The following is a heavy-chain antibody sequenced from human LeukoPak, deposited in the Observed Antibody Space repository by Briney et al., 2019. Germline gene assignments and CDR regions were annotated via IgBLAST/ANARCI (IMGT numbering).Heavy chain of an antibody. CDR3: ASRRTAAASGYFDY. J-gene: IGHJ4*02. D-gene: IGHD6-13*01. Sequence: SETLSLTCTVSGVSLSGDYWSWIRQPAGKGLEWIGRIYTSGTTNYNPSLKSRVTMSVDTSNNQFSLNLRSVTAADTAVYYCASRRTAAASGYFDYWGQGILVTVSS. V-gene: IGHV4-4*07. CDR1: GVSLSGDY. CDR2: IYTSGTT.